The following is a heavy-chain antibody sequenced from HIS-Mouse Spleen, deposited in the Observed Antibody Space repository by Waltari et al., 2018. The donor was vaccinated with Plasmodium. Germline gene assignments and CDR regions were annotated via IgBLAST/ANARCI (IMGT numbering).Heavy chain of an antibody. Sequence: QVQLVESGGGVVQPGRSLRLSCAASGFTFSSYGMHWGRQAPGKGVEWVAVISYDGRNKYYAYSVKGRFTISRDNSKNTLYLQMNSLRAEDTAVYYCAKEVLGYYDFWSRPDYWGQGTLVTVSS. CDR3: AKEVLGYYDFWSRPDY. V-gene: IGHV3-30*18. CDR2: ISYDGRNK. CDR1: GFTFSSYG. D-gene: IGHD3-3*01. J-gene: IGHJ4*02.